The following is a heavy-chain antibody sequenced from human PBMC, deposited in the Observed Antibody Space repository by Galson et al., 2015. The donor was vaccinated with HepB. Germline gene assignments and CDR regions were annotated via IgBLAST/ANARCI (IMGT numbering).Heavy chain of an antibody. CDR1: GFTFNNVW. D-gene: IGHD3-22*01. Sequence: SLRLSCAATGFTFNNVWMNWVRQAPGKGLEWVALISYDGRNKYYADSVKGRFTISRDNSKNTLYLQMNSLRSEDTAVFYCARDGPSYYNDTSGYYVGYWGQGTLVTVSS. V-gene: IGHV3-30*03. CDR2: ISYDGRNK. J-gene: IGHJ4*02. CDR3: ARDGPSYYNDTSGYYVGY.